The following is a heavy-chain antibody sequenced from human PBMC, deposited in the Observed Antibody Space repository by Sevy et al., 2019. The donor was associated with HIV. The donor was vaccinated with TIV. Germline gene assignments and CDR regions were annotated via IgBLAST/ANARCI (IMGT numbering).Heavy chain of an antibody. CDR2: MKQDGSEE. CDR3: VREGLGGYSYSLDY. CDR1: GFSFSIYW. V-gene: IGHV3-7*01. J-gene: IGHJ4*01. D-gene: IGHD5-18*01. Sequence: GGSLRLSCAASGFSFSIYWMSWVRQAPGKGLEWVATMKQDGSEEDYVDSVKGRFTISRDNAKNSLFLQRNSLSAEDTAFYYCVREGLGGYSYSLDYWGHGTLVTVSS.